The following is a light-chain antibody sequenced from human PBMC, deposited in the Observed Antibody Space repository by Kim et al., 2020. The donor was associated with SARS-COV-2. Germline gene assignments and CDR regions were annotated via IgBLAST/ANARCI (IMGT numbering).Light chain of an antibody. V-gene: IGKV3-20*01. CDR3: QQYGSSPLT. J-gene: IGKJ4*01. CDR1: HSVSSSY. CDR2: GAS. Sequence: EIVLTQSPVTVSLSPGDRASLSCRASHSVSSSYLAWYQQKPGQAPRLLIYGASSGATGIPDRFSGSGSRTDFTLTISRLEPEDCAVYYCQQYGSSPLTFGRGTKVDIK.